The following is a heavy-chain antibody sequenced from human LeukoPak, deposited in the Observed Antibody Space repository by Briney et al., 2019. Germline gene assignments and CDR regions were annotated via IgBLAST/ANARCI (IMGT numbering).Heavy chain of an antibody. J-gene: IGHJ4*02. CDR1: GYIFPSYW. D-gene: IGHD4-17*01. CDR3: TRQTTVISDH. Sequence: GESLKISCKGSGYIFPSYWIGWVRQMPGKGLEFMGVNYPGDSETRYSPSFEGQVTISADSSISTAYLQWNSLKASDSAIYYCTRQTTVISDHWGQGTRVTVSS. V-gene: IGHV5-51*01. CDR2: NYPGDSET.